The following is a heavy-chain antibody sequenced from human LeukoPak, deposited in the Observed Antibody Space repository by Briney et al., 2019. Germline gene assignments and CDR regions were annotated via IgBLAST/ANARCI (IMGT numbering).Heavy chain of an antibody. Sequence: PSETLSLTCAVYGGSFSGYYWSWIRQPPGKGLEWIGEINHSGSTNYNPSLKSRVTISVDTSKNQFSLKLTSVTAADTAVYYCATGIPKPDPIVVVPAAIRVAQAFDNWGQGTLVTVSS. CDR1: GGSFSGYY. CDR3: ATGIPKPDPIVVVPAAIRVAQAFDN. CDR2: INHSGST. D-gene: IGHD2-2*01. V-gene: IGHV4-34*01. J-gene: IGHJ4*02.